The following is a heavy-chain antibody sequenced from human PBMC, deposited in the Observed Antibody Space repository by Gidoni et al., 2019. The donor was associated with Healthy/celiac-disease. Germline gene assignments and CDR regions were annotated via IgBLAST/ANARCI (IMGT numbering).Heavy chain of an antibody. CDR1: GYTLTELS. CDR3: ATFAPMERAIYYYYGMDV. J-gene: IGHJ6*04. V-gene: IGHV1-24*01. Sequence: QVQLVQSGAEVKKPGASVKVSCKVSGYTLTELSRHWVRQAPGKGLEWMGGFDPEDGETIYAQKFQGRVTMTEDTSTDTAYMELSSLRSEDTAVYYCATFAPMERAIYYYYGMDVWGKGTTVTVSS. CDR2: FDPEDGET. D-gene: IGHD1-26*01.